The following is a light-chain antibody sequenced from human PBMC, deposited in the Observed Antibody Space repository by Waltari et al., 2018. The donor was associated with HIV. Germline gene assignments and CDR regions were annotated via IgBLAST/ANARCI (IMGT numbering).Light chain of an antibody. CDR2: EVT. CDR3: SSYRGSSTLVV. CDR1: STYAGGYDY. Sequence: QSALTQPASVSRSPGPSISISSTGASTYAGGYDYVSWYQQHPGKAPKLMIYEVTNRPSGISNRFSGSKSGNTASLTISGLQAEDEADYYCSSYRGSSTLVVFGGGTKLTVL. V-gene: IGLV2-14*01. J-gene: IGLJ2*01.